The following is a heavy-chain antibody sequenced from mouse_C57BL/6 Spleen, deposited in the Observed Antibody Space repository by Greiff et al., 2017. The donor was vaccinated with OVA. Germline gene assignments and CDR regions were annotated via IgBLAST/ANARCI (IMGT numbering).Heavy chain of an antibody. D-gene: IGHD1-1*01. CDR3: ARDQGYYGSSLWYFDV. CDR1: GFTFSDYY. Sequence: EVKLVESEGGLVQPGSSMKLSCTASGFTFSDYYMAWVRQVPEKGLEWVANINYDGSSTYYLDSLKSRFIISRDNAKNILYLQMSSLKSEDTATYYCARDQGYYGSSLWYFDVWGTGTTVTVSS. CDR2: INYDGSST. V-gene: IGHV5-16*01. J-gene: IGHJ1*03.